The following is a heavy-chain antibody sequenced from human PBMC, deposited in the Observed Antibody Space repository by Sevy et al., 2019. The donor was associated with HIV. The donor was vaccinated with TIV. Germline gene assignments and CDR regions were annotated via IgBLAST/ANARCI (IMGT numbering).Heavy chain of an antibody. Sequence: ASVKVSCKASGYTFTGYYMHWVRQAPGQGLEWMGWINPNSGGTNYAQRFQGRVTMTRDTSISTAYMELSRLRSDDTAVYYCARVRFAYSGYDLYFDYWGQGTLVTVSS. CDR1: GYTFTGYY. CDR2: INPNSGGT. J-gene: IGHJ4*02. V-gene: IGHV1-2*02. CDR3: ARVRFAYSGYDLYFDY. D-gene: IGHD5-12*01.